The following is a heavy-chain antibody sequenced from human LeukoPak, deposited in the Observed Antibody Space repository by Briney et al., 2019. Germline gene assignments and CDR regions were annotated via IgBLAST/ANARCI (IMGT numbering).Heavy chain of an antibody. V-gene: IGHV3-7*01. CDR3: ARGWYYYDSSGHKHYFDY. CDR1: GFRFSDYW. CDR2: LKFDGIEN. D-gene: IGHD3-22*01. J-gene: IGHJ4*02. Sequence: GGSLRLSCVGSGFRFSDYWMTGVRQAPGKGREWGATLKFDGIENYHVGSVAGRFTISRDNAKNSLYLQMNSLRAEDTAVYYCARGWYYYDSSGHKHYFDYWGQGTLVTVSS.